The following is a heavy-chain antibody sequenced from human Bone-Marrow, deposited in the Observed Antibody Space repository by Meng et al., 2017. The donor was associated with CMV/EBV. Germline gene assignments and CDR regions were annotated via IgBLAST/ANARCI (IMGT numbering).Heavy chain of an antibody. J-gene: IGHJ3*02. D-gene: IGHD2-2*01. V-gene: IGHV3-7*01. CDR2: IKQDGSEK. Sequence: GESLKISCGASGFTFSSYWMSWVRQAPGKGLEWVANIKQDGSEKYYVDSVKGRFTFSRDNAKNSLYLQMNSLRAEDTAVYYCARSSITSKPHAFDIWGQGTMVTVSS. CDR1: GFTFSSYW. CDR3: ARSSITSKPHAFDI.